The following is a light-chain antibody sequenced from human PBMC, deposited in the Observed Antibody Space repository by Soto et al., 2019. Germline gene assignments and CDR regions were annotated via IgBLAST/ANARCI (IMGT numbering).Light chain of an antibody. CDR2: GAS. Sequence: TQSPSSLSASVGDRVTITCRASQGIGSHLAWYQQRPGQAPRLVIYGASTRATGIPARFSGGGSGTEFTLTISSLQSEDFAVYYCQQYNSWPPITFGQGTRLEIK. V-gene: IGKV3-15*01. J-gene: IGKJ5*01. CDR3: QQYNSWPPIT. CDR1: QGIGSH.